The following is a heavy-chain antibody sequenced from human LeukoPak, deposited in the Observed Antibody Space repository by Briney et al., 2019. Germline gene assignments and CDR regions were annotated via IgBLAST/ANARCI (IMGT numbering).Heavy chain of an antibody. CDR1: GFTFTNYW. CDR2: IRSDGSET. CDR3: ARVRMGDDFNPFDY. V-gene: IGHV3-74*01. D-gene: IGHD3-16*01. J-gene: IGHJ4*02. Sequence: QPGGSLRLSCAASGFTFTNYWMHWVRQAPGKGLVWVSRIRSDGSETLYADSVKGRFTISRDNAKNTLYLQMNSLRAEDTAVYYCARVRMGDDFNPFDYWGQGTLVTVSS.